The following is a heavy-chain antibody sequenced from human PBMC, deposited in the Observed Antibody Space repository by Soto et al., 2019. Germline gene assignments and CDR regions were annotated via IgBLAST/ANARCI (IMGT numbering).Heavy chain of an antibody. V-gene: IGHV1-69*13. CDR3: ARGVDDSSVPIRG. D-gene: IGHD3-22*01. CDR1: GGTFSSYA. CDR2: IIPIFGTA. J-gene: IGHJ4*02. Sequence: VASVKVSCKASGGTFSSYAISWMRQAPGQGLEWMGGIIPIFGTANYAQKFQGRVTITADESTSTAYMELSSLRSEDTAVYYCARGVDDSSVPIRGWGQGTLVTVSS.